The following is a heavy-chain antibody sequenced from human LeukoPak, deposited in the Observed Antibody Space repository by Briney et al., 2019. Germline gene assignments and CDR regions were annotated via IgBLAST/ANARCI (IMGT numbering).Heavy chain of an antibody. CDR2: ISGSGGST. J-gene: IGHJ5*02. CDR1: GFTFSSYV. D-gene: IGHD6-19*01. CDR3: AKMAVAGSHNWFDP. Sequence: PGGSLRLSCAAAGFTFSSYVMSWVRQAPGKGLDWVSGISGSGGSTYYADSVKGRFTISRDNSKNTVNLQMNSLRVEDTVVYYCAKMAVAGSHNWFDPWGQGTLVTVSS. V-gene: IGHV3-23*01.